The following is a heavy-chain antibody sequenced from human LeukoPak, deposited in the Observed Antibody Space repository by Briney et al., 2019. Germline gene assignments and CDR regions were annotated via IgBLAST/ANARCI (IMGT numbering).Heavy chain of an antibody. D-gene: IGHD3-22*01. Sequence: ASVKVSCKASGYTFTGYCIHWVRQAPGQGLDWMGWINPYNGGTNYSQKFQGRVTMTIDTSISTAYMELSGLTSDDTAIYYCARSYYDSSGDYGAYWGQGTLVTVSS. J-gene: IGHJ4*02. CDR2: INPYNGGT. CDR1: GYTFTGYC. CDR3: ARSYYDSSGDYGAY. V-gene: IGHV1-2*02.